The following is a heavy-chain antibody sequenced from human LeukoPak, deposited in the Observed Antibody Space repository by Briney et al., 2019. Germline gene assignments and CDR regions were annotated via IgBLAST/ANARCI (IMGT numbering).Heavy chain of an antibody. V-gene: IGHV4-34*01. CDR1: GGSFSGYY. Sequence: NPSETLSLTCAVYGGSFSGYYWSWIRQPPGKGLEWIGEINHSGSTNYNPSLKSRVTISVDTSKNQFSLKLSSVTAADTAVYYCASFGSGSYYNGSDYWGQGTLVTVSS. CDR3: ASFGSGSYYNGSDY. D-gene: IGHD3-10*01. CDR2: INHSGST. J-gene: IGHJ4*02.